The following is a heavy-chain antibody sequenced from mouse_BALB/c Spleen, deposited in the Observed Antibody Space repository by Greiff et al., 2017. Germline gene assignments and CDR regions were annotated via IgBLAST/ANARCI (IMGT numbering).Heavy chain of an antibody. Sequence: VKLVESGAELARPGASVKMSCKASGYTFTSYTMHWVKQRPGQGLEWIGYINPSSGYTNYNQKFKDKATLTADKSSSTAYMQLSSLTSEDSAVYYCARGDLYDGYYVAWFAYWGQGTLVTVSA. CDR2: INPSSGYT. J-gene: IGHJ3*01. D-gene: IGHD2-3*01. CDR1: GYTFTSYT. V-gene: IGHV1-4*01. CDR3: ARGDLYDGYYVAWFAY.